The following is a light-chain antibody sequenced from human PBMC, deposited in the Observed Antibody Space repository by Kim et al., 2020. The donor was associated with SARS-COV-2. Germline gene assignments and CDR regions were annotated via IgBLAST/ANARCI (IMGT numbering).Light chain of an antibody. Sequence: QSALTQPASVSGSPGQSVTISCTGSSRDIGTNYLLSWYQQQPDKLPRLIIYAGNRRPSGVSHRFTGSTSGTTASLTISGLQPDDEADYYCCSYSTNRVYVFGCGTKVTVL. CDR2: AGN. J-gene: IGLJ1*01. CDR1: SRDIGTNYL. V-gene: IGLV2-23*01. CDR3: CSYSTNRVYV.